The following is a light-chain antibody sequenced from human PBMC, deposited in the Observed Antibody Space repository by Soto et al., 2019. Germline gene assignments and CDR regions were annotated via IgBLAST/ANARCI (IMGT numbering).Light chain of an antibody. Sequence: EVVLTQSPGTLSLSPGERATLSCRASQSVSGYLAWYQQKPGQAPRLLIYDASNRATGIPDRFSGSGSGTDFTLTISSLEPEDFAIYYCQPRCNWPLTFGGGTKVEIK. V-gene: IGKV3-11*01. CDR3: QPRCNWPLT. CDR2: DAS. CDR1: QSVSGY. J-gene: IGKJ4*01.